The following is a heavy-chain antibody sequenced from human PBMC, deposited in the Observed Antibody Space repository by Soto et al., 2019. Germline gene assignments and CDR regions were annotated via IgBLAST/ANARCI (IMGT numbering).Heavy chain of an antibody. D-gene: IGHD2-2*02. CDR1: GYTFTGYY. J-gene: IGHJ6*02. CDR2: INPNSGGT. CDR3: ACPRYLDYYYYGMHV. V-gene: IGHV1-2*04. Sequence: GASVKVSCKASGYTFTGYYMHWVRQAPGQGLEWMGWINPNSGGTNYAQKFQGWVTMTRDTSISTAYMELSRLRSEDTAVYYCACPRYLDYYYYGMHVWGQATTVTVSS.